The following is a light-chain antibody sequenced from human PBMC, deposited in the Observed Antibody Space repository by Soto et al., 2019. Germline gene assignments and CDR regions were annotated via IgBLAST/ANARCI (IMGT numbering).Light chain of an antibody. CDR3: QHLIRFPTK. V-gene: IGKV1-13*02. CDR2: LAS. J-gene: IGKJ1*01. Sequence: AIQLTQSPSSLSASVGDRVTITCRASQGISNSLAWYQHKPGKAPKLLLYLASTLQSGVPPRFSGTGSGTNFTLTISSLQPEDFATYYCQHLIRFPTKFGQGTKVEIK. CDR1: QGISNS.